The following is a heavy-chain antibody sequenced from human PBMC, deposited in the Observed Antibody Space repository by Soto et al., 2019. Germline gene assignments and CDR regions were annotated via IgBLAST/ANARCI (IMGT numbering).Heavy chain of an antibody. CDR2: IIPIFGTA. Sequence: ASVKVSCKASGGTFSSYAISWVRQAPGQGLEWMGGIIPIFGTANYAQKFQGRVTITADESTSTAYMELSSLRSEDTAVYYCARDLRSSSLGLYGMDVWGQGTTVTVSS. V-gene: IGHV1-69*13. CDR1: GGTFSSYA. J-gene: IGHJ6*02. CDR3: ARDLRSSSLGLYGMDV. D-gene: IGHD6-6*01.